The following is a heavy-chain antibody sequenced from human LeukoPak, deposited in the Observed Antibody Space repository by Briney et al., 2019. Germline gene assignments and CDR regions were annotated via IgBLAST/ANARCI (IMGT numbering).Heavy chain of an antibody. CDR1: GFTFSDYY. J-gene: IGHJ4*02. Sequence: PGRSLSPSRAASGFTFSDYYMSSASQEPGEGLGWVSYISSSGSTTYYADSVKGPFTISRDKAKNSLYLQMTSLRAEDTAVYYCARAAKFDYWGQGTLVTVSS. V-gene: IGHV3-11*01. CDR2: ISSSGSTT. CDR3: ARAAKFDY.